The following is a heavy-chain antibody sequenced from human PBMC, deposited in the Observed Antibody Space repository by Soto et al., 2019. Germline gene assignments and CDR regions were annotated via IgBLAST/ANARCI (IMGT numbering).Heavy chain of an antibody. Sequence: QVQLQQWGAGLSKPSETLSLTCAVYGGSFSGYYWSWIRQPPGKGLEWIGEIDHSGGTNYNPSLKSRVTISVDTSTNQFSLKLSSVTAADTAVYYCARGRLGGAANWGQGTLVTVSS. CDR1: GGSFSGYY. CDR3: ARGRLGGAAN. J-gene: IGHJ4*02. D-gene: IGHD3-16*01. CDR2: IDHSGGT. V-gene: IGHV4-34*01.